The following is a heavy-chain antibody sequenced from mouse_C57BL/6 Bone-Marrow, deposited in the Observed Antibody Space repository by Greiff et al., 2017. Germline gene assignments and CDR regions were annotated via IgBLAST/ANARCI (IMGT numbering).Heavy chain of an antibody. CDR1: GFTFTDYY. CDR2: IRNKANGYTT. J-gene: IGHJ1*03. Sequence: EVQLVESGGGLVQPGGSLSLSCAASGFTFTDYYMSWVRQPPGKALEWLGFIRNKANGYTTEYSASVKGRFTISRDNSQSILYLQMNALRAEDSATYYCARTYSNFLYWYFDVWGTGTTVTVSS. V-gene: IGHV7-3*01. CDR3: ARTYSNFLYWYFDV. D-gene: IGHD2-5*01.